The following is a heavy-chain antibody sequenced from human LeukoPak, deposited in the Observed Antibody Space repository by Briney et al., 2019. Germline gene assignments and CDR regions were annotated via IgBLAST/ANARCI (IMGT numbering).Heavy chain of an antibody. CDR3: ARLQRRSGYEDNGMDV. J-gene: IGHJ6*02. V-gene: IGHV3-30-3*01. Sequence: PGGSLRLSCAASGFTFSSYAMHWVRQAPGKGLEWVAVISYDGSNKYYADSVKGRFTISRDNSRNTVYLQMYNLRLQDTAVYYCARLQRRSGYEDNGMDVWGQGTTVTVSS. CDR1: GFTFSSYA. CDR2: ISYDGSNK. D-gene: IGHD5-12*01.